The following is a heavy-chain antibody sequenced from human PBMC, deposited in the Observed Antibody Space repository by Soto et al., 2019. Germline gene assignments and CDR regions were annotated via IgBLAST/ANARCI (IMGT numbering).Heavy chain of an antibody. D-gene: IGHD3-10*01. J-gene: IGHJ4*02. CDR2: ISYSGST. Sequence: SETLSLTXTVSGGSVSSGSYYWSWIRQPPGKGLEWIGYISYSGSTNYNPSLKSRVTISVDTSKNQFSLKLSSVTAADTAVYYCARAIREYYYGSGTYYIPVYFDYWGQGTPVTVSS. V-gene: IGHV4-61*01. CDR3: ARAIREYYYGSGTYYIPVYFDY. CDR1: GGSVSSGSYY.